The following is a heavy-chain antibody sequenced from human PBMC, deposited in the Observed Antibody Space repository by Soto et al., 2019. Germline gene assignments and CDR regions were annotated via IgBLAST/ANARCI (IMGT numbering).Heavy chain of an antibody. V-gene: IGHV3-48*03. CDR2: ISSSGSTI. J-gene: IGHJ4*02. Sequence: HPGGSLRLSCAASRFTFSSYEMNWVRQAPGKGLEWVSYISSSGSTIYYADSVKGRFIISRDNAKNSLYLQMNSLRAEDTAVYYCARSNVGALVGAAYFFDYWGQGTLVTVSS. CDR1: RFTFSSYE. CDR3: ARSNVGALVGAAYFFDY. D-gene: IGHD1-26*01.